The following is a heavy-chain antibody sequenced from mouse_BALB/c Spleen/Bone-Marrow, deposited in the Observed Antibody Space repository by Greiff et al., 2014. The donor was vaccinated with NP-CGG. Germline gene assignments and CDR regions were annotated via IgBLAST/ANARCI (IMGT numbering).Heavy chain of an antibody. CDR3: ARDYYGSSSFAY. V-gene: IGHV1S56*01. Sequence: VKLMESGPELVKPGASVRISCKASGYTFTSYYTHWVKQRPGQGLEWIGWIYPGNVNTKYNEKFKGKATLTADKSSSTAYMQLSSLTSEDSAVYFCARDYYGSSSFAYWGQGTLVTVSA. CDR1: GYTFTSYY. CDR2: IYPGNVNT. D-gene: IGHD1-1*01. J-gene: IGHJ3*01.